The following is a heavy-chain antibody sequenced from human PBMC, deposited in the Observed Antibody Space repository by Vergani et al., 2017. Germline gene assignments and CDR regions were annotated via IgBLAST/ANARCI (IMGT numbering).Heavy chain of an antibody. CDR1: GYSISSGYY. CDR3: ARETGCSSSGYPLDY. D-gene: IGHD6-13*01. CDR2: IYHSGST. V-gene: IGHV4-38-2*02. J-gene: IGHJ4*02. Sequence: QVQLQESGPGLVKPSETLSLTCAVSGYSISSGYYWGWIRQPPGKGLEWIGSIYHSGSTYYNPSLKSRVTISVDTSKNQFSLKLSSVTAADTAVYYCARETGCSSSGYPLDYWGQGTLVTVSS.